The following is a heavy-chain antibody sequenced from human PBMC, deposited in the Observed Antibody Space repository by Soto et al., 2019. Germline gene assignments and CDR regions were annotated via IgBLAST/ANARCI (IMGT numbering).Heavy chain of an antibody. J-gene: IGHJ4*02. D-gene: IGHD3-22*01. Sequence: SETLSLTCTVSGGSISNPDYYWSWIRQPPEKDLEWIGHVYYSGSTYHNPSLKSRLAISVDTSKNQFFLRLDSVTAADTAVYYCASLYDSGGSFDSWGQGTLVTVSS. CDR2: VYYSGST. V-gene: IGHV4-30-4*01. CDR1: GGSISNPDYY. CDR3: ASLYDSGGSFDS.